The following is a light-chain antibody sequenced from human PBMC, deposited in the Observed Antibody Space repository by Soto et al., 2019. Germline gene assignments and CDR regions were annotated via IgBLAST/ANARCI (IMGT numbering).Light chain of an antibody. J-gene: IGKJ5*01. CDR1: QSVSSY. CDR3: QQRSNWPIT. Sequence: ELVLTQSPATLSLSPGERATLSCRASQSVSSYLAWYQQKPGQAPRLLIYDASNRATGIPARFSGSGSGTDLTITISSLEPEDFEVYYCQQRSNWPITFGQGTRLEIK. V-gene: IGKV3-11*01. CDR2: DAS.